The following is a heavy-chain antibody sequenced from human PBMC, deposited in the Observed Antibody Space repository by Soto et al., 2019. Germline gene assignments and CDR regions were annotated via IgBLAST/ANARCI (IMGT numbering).Heavy chain of an antibody. CDR3: ARGGIVGARGYFDY. J-gene: IGHJ4*02. D-gene: IGHD1-26*01. Sequence: EVQLVESGGGLVQPGGSLRLSCAASGFTFSDHYMDWVRQAPGKGLEWVGRTRNKANSYSTEYAASVRGRFTISRDASXNSLYLQMNSLKTEDTAVYYCARGGIVGARGYFDYWGQGTLVTVSS. CDR1: GFTFSDHY. V-gene: IGHV3-72*01. CDR2: TRNKANSYST.